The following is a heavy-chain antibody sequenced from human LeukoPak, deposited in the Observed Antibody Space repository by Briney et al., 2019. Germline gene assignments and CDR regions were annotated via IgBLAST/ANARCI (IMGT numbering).Heavy chain of an antibody. J-gene: IGHJ4*02. CDR1: GFTFSSYG. Sequence: GGSLRLSCAASGFTFSSYGMSWVRQAPGKGLEWVSGVSESGGSTYYTDSVKGRFTISRDNSRNTLYLQMNSLRAEDTAIYYCTKWMGYGDYWGQGILVTVSS. D-gene: IGHD5-18*01. CDR3: TKWMGYGDY. V-gene: IGHV3-23*01. CDR2: VSESGGST.